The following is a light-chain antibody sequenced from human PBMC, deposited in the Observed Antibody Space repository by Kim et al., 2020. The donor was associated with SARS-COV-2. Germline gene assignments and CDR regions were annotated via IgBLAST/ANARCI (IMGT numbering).Light chain of an antibody. CDR2: AAS. V-gene: IGKV1-39*01. Sequence: DIQMTQSPSSLSASVGDRVTITCRASQNINRYLHWYQQRPGKATKLLVFAASHLQDGVSSRFSGSTSETGFTLTITNLQPEDFATYYCQQTYSTPLTFGGGTKLEI. J-gene: IGKJ4*01. CDR1: QNINRY. CDR3: QQTYSTPLT.